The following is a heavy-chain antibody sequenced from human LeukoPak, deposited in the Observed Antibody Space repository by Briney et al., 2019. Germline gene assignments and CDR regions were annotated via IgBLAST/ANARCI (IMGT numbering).Heavy chain of an antibody. CDR1: GYTFTSYD. V-gene: IGHV1-24*01. CDR3: APVVGATGGAFDI. J-gene: IGHJ3*02. D-gene: IGHD1-26*01. Sequence: GASVKVSCKASGYTFTSYDINWVRQATGQGLEWMGGFDPEDGETIYAQKFQGRVTMTEDTSTDTAYMELSSLRSEDTAVYYCAPVVGATGGAFDIWGQGTMVTVSS. CDR2: FDPEDGET.